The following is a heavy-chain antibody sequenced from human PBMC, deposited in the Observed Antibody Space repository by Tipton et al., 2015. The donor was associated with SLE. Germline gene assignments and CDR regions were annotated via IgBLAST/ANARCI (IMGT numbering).Heavy chain of an antibody. J-gene: IGHJ4*02. V-gene: IGHV4-39*07. CDR3: ARDPLTGEVDY. CDR1: GGSISSSSYY. CDR2: IYYSGST. D-gene: IGHD7-27*01. Sequence: TLSLTCTVSGGSISSSSYYWGWIRQPPGKGLEWIGSIYYSGSTNYNPSLKSRVTISVDTSKNQFSLKLSSVTAADTAVYYCARDPLTGEVDYWGQGTLVTVSS.